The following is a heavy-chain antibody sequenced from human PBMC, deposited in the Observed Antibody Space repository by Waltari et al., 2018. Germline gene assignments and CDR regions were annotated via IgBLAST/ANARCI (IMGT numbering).Heavy chain of an antibody. J-gene: IGHJ4*02. Sequence: QLQLQESGPGLVKPSEALSLTCAVSGGSISSSNWWSWIRQSPGRGLEWIGHISNVGGSTSDNPSLKSRVTISRDTSKNQFSLKLSSVTAADTAVYYCVGGRLLPKLDVWGRGVLVTVSS. CDR2: ISNVGGST. V-gene: IGHV4-4*02. CDR3: VGGRLLPKLDV. D-gene: IGHD5-12*01. CDR1: GGSISSSNW.